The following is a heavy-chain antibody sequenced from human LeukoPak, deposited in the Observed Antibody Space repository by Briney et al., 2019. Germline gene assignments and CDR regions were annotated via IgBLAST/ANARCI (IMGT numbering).Heavy chain of an antibody. CDR3: ARATDFDWHYDY. CDR1: RYTFTGYY. D-gene: IGHD3-9*01. Sequence: ASVKVSCKASRYTFTGYYMHWVRQAPGQGLEWMGWINPNSGGTNYAQKFQGRVTMTRDTSISTAYMELSRLRSDDTAVYYCARATDFDWHYDYWGQGTLVTVSS. J-gene: IGHJ4*02. V-gene: IGHV1-2*02. CDR2: INPNSGGT.